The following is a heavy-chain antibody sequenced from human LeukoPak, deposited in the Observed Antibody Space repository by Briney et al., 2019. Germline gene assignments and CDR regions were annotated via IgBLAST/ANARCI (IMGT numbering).Heavy chain of an antibody. CDR2: FDPEDGET. CDR3: ATGTPSTYDFWSVADY. J-gene: IGHJ4*02. D-gene: IGHD3-3*01. V-gene: IGHV1-24*01. CDR1: VYTLTELS. Sequence: GASVKVSCKVSVYTLTELSMHWVRQAPGKGLEWMGGFDPEDGETIYAQKFQGRVTMAEDTSTDTAYMELSSLRSEDTAVYYCATGTPSTYDFWSVADYWGQGTLVTVSS.